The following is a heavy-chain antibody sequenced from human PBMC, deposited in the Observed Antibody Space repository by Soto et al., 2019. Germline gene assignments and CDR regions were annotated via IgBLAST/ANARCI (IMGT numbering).Heavy chain of an antibody. CDR3: ASLYSSAWARDY. Sequence: PVGSLRLSCAASGVTISSGWMHWVRQAPGKGLVWVSRISSDGSSTNYADSVKGRFTISRDNAKNTLYLKMYNLRDEDTAVYYCASLYSSAWARDYWGQGTQVTVSS. CDR1: GVTISSGW. D-gene: IGHD6-19*01. J-gene: IGHJ4*02. CDR2: ISSDGSST. V-gene: IGHV3-74*01.